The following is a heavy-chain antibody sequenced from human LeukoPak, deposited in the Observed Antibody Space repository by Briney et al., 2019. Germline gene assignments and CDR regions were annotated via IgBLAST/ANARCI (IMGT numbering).Heavy chain of an antibody. CDR2: VDHTGST. V-gene: IGHV4-59*01. Sequence: SGTLSLTCTVSDDSITMYYWTWIRQPPGKGLEWIGYVDHTGSTKFNPSLNGRVSISRDTSNNFFSLRLRSVTAADTAVYFCARGRVSSSTWYSTYYYFFYMDFWGKGTTVTVSS. D-gene: IGHD4-11*01. CDR1: DDSITMYY. CDR3: ARGRVSSSTWYSTYYYFFYMDF. J-gene: IGHJ6*03.